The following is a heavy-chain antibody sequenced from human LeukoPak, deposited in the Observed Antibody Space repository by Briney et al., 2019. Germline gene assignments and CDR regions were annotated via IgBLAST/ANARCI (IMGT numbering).Heavy chain of an antibody. CDR3: ARAWCGDCYGDLYFLFDY. Sequence: SETLSLTCTVSGGSISSYYWSWIRQPPGKGLEWIGYIYYSGSTNYNPSLKSRVTISVDTSKNQFSLKLSSVTAAGTAVYYCARAWCGDCYGDLYFLFDYWGQGTLVTVSS. D-gene: IGHD2-21*02. CDR1: GGSISSYY. V-gene: IGHV4-59*01. CDR2: IYYSGST. J-gene: IGHJ4*02.